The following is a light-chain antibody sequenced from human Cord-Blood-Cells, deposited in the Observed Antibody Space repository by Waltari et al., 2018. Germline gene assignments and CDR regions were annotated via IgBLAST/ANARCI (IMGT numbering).Light chain of an antibody. V-gene: IGLV2-14*01. J-gene: IGLJ1*01. CDR1: SSDVRGYNY. CDR2: DVS. CDR3: SSYTSSSTLNYV. Sequence: QSSLPQPASGSGSPGQSIPISCTGTSSDVRGYNYVFWYQQHPGKAPKLMIYDVSNRPSGVSNRFSGSKSGNTASLTISGLQAEDEADYYCSSYTSSSTLNYVFGTGTKVTVL.